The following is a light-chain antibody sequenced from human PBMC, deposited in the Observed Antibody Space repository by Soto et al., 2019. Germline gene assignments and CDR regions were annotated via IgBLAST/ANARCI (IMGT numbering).Light chain of an antibody. CDR2: AAS. CDR1: QSISSY. J-gene: IGKJ5*01. CDR3: QQSYSVIT. V-gene: IGKV1-39*01. Sequence: DIQMTQSPSSLSASVGDRVTITCRASQSISSYLNWYQQKPGKAPKLLIYAASSLQSGVPSRFSGSGSGTDFALTISSLQPEEFATYYCQQSYSVITFGQGTRLEIK.